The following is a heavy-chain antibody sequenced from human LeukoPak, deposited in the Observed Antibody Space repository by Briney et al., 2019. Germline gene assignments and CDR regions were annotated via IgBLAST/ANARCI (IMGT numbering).Heavy chain of an antibody. Sequence: GGSLRLSCAASGFTFGSYTLNWVRQAPGKGLEWVSVLHSDGTIHYVDSVKGRFTISRDNSKNTLYLQMNALRAEDAAVYYCATPERSDTSGYYYWGQGTLVTVSS. CDR3: ATPERSDTSGYYY. D-gene: IGHD3-22*01. CDR2: LHSDGTI. J-gene: IGHJ4*02. CDR1: GFTFGSYT. V-gene: IGHV3-53*01.